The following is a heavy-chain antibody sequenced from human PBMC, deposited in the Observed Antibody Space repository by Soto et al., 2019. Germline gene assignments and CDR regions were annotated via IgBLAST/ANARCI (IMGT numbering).Heavy chain of an antibody. D-gene: IGHD4-4*01. V-gene: IGHV4-39*01. Sequence: SETLSLTCTGSGGSFSGSTYVWGWIRQPPGKGLEWIGSLYHSGNTYYNPSLKSRVTISVDTSNNQFSLKLSSVTAADTAVYYCVRPSNHAFDIWGQGIMVTVSS. CDR3: VRPSNHAFDI. J-gene: IGHJ3*02. CDR2: LYHSGNT. CDR1: GGSFSGSTYV.